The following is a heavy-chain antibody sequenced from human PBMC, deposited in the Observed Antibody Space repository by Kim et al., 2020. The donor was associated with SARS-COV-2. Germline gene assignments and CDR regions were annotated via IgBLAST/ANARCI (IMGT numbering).Heavy chain of an antibody. D-gene: IGHD1-26*01. CDR3: ATAAEGCGGATLGQRWFDP. CDR2: FDPEDGET. CDR1: GYTLTALS. V-gene: IGHV1-24*01. Sequence: ASVKVSCKASGYTLTALSMHWVRQAPGKGLEWMGGFDPEDGETIYAQKFQGRVTITEDTSTDTAYMELSSLRSEDTAVYYCATAAEGCGGATLGQRWFDP. J-gene: IGHJ5*02.